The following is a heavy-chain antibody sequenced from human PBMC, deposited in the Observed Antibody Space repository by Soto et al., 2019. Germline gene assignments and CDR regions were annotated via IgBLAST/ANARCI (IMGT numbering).Heavy chain of an antibody. CDR1: GFTFSSYA. J-gene: IGHJ5*02. D-gene: IGHD2-2*01. Sequence: GSLRLSCAASGFTFSSYAMSWVRQAPGKGLEWVSAISGSGGSTYYADSVKGRFTISRDNSKNTLYLQMNSLRAEDTAVYYCAKHQGLGYCSSTSCCPNWFDPWGQGTLVTVSS. CDR2: ISGSGGST. V-gene: IGHV3-23*01. CDR3: AKHQGLGYCSSTSCCPNWFDP.